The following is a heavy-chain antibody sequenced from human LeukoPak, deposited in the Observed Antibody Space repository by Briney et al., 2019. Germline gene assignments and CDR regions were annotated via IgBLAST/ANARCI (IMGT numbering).Heavy chain of an antibody. V-gene: IGHV5-51*01. CDR1: GYSFTSYW. CDR2: IYPGDSDT. Sequence: GESLKISCKGSGYSFTSYWIGWVRQMPGKGLEWMGIIYPGDSDTRYSPSFQGQVTISADKSISTAYLQWSSLKASDTAMYYCARVVEMATIGWIGAFDIWGQGTMVTVSS. J-gene: IGHJ3*02. CDR3: ARVVEMATIGWIGAFDI. D-gene: IGHD5-24*01.